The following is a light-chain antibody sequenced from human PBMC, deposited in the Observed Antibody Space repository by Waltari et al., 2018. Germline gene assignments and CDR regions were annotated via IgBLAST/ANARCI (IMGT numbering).Light chain of an antibody. CDR3: QHYVNFPVT. Sequence: EIVFTQSPGPLSLSRGGRTTLPCRASQSVSRALAWYQQKPGQAPRLLIYAAFTMATGVPDRFSGSGSGTDFSLTISRLDPEDFAVYYCQHYVNFPVTFGQGTKVEI. CDR2: AAF. V-gene: IGKV3-20*01. CDR1: QSVSRA. J-gene: IGKJ1*01.